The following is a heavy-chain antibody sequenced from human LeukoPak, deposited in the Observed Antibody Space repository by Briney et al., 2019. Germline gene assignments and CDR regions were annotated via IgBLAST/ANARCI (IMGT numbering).Heavy chain of an antibody. CDR3: ATVGPGQYYDILTAYPNY. Sequence: ASVKVSCKASGGTFSSYAISWVRQAPGQGLEWMGGFDPEDGETIYAQKFQGRVTMTEDTSTDTAYMELSSLRSEDTAVYYCATVGPGQYYDILTAYPNYWGQGTLVTVSS. J-gene: IGHJ4*02. CDR1: GGTFSSYA. V-gene: IGHV1-24*01. CDR2: FDPEDGET. D-gene: IGHD3-9*01.